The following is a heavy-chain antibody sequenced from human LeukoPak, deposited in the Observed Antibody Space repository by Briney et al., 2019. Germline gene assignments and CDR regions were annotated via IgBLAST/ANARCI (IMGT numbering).Heavy chain of an antibody. J-gene: IGHJ4*02. CDR2: ISSIGTI. Sequence: GGSLRLSCVASGFPFSSYEMNWVRQAPGKGLEWVSYISSIGTIYYADSVKGRFTISRDNAKNSLHLQMNSLRAEDAAVYYRARGGYYYDSSAYSDYWGQGTLVTVSS. D-gene: IGHD3-22*01. V-gene: IGHV3-48*03. CDR3: ARGGYYYDSSAYSDY. CDR1: GFPFSSYE.